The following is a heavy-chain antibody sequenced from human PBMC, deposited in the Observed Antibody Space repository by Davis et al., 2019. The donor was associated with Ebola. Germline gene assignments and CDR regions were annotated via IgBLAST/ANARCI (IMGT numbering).Heavy chain of an antibody. CDR2: IYYSGST. CDR3: ARDDGYNSGGFDY. D-gene: IGHD5-24*01. Sequence: PSETLSLTCTVSGGSISSYYWSWIRQPPGKGLEWIGYIYYSGSTNYNPSLKSRVTISVDTSKNQFSLKLSSVTAADTAVYYCARDDGYNSGGFDYWGQGTLVTVSS. J-gene: IGHJ4*02. CDR1: GGSISSYY. V-gene: IGHV4-59*01.